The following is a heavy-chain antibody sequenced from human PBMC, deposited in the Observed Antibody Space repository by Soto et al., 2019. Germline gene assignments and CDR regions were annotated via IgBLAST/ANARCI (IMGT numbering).Heavy chain of an antibody. CDR1: GGTFSSYA. CDR3: ARSPGYGDYAGFDY. J-gene: IGHJ4*02. D-gene: IGHD4-17*01. Sequence: SSVKVSCKASGGTFSSYAISWVRQAPGQGLEWMGGIIPIFGTANYAQKFQGRVTITADESTSTAYMELSSLRSEDTAVYYCARSPGYGDYAGFDYWGQGTLVTVSS. V-gene: IGHV1-69*13. CDR2: IIPIFGTA.